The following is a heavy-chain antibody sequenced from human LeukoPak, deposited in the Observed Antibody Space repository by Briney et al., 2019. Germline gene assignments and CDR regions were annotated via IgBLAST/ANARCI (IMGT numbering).Heavy chain of an antibody. CDR3: ARDKGSGGGWSDGFDI. CDR2: INSDGSST. D-gene: IGHD6-19*01. J-gene: IGHJ3*02. V-gene: IGHV3-74*01. Sequence: GGSLRFSCAASGFPFSSYWLYWVRKPPGKGLVWVSRINSDGSSTNYADSLKGRFTISRDNAKNTLYLQMNSLRAEDTAVYYCARDKGSGGGWSDGFDIWGQGTMVTVSS. CDR1: GFPFSSYW.